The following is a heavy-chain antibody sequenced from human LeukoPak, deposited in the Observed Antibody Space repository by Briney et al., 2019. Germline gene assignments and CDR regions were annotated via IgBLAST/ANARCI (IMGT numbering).Heavy chain of an antibody. J-gene: IGHJ4*02. CDR3: ASVILYAGPYFDY. D-gene: IGHD2/OR15-2a*01. Sequence: SETLSLTCTVSGGSISSSSYYWGWIRQPPGKGLEWIGSIYYSGSTYYNPSLKSRVTISVDTSKNQFSLKLSSVTAADTAVYYCASVILYAGPYFDYWGQGTLVTVSS. V-gene: IGHV4-39*07. CDR2: IYYSGST. CDR1: GGSISSSSYY.